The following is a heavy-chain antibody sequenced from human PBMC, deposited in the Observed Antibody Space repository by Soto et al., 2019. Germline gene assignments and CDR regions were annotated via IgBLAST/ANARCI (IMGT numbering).Heavy chain of an antibody. V-gene: IGHV4-34*01. CDR1: VGSFSGYY. D-gene: IGHD3-10*01. CDR3: ARGPGNYYGSGSYPH. Sequence: SATLSLTCAVYVGSFSGYYWSWIRQPPGKGLEWIGEINHSGSTNCNPSLKSRVTISVDTSKNQFSLKLSSVTAADTAVYYCARGPGNYYGSGSYPHWGQGTLVTVPS. CDR2: INHSGST. J-gene: IGHJ4*02.